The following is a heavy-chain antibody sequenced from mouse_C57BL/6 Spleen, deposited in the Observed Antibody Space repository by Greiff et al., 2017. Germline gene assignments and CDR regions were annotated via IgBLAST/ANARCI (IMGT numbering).Heavy chain of an antibody. CDR2: IDPSDSYT. V-gene: IGHV1-50*01. CDR3: ARRNWDPFAD. CDR1: GYTFTSYW. Sequence: QVQLQQPGAELVKPGASVKLSCKASGYTFTSYWMQWVKQRPGQGLEWIGEIDPSDSYTNYNQKFKGKATLTVDTSSSTAYMQLSSLTSEDSAVYYCARRNWDPFADWGQGTLVTVSA. J-gene: IGHJ3*01. D-gene: IGHD4-1*01.